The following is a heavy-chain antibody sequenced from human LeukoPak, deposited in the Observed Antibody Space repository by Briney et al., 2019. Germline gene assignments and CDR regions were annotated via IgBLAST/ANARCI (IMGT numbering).Heavy chain of an antibody. CDR1: GFTFSSYS. Sequence: GGSLRLSCAASGFTFSSYSMNWVRQAPGKGLEWVSSIDTSTTYMTYADSVKGRFTISRDNARNSLYLQVNSLRAEDTAVYYCAREAGTGERWYFDLWGRGTLVTVSS. CDR3: AREAGTGERWYFDL. J-gene: IGHJ2*01. CDR2: IDTSTTYM. V-gene: IGHV3-21*01. D-gene: IGHD7-27*01.